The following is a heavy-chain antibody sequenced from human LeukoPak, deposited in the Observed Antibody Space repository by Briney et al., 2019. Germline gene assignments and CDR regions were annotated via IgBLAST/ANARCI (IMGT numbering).Heavy chain of an antibody. V-gene: IGHV3-30*03. CDR3: AREVTDAFDI. J-gene: IGHJ3*02. CDR1: GFTFSSHG. Sequence: GGSLRLSCAASGFTFSSHGMHWVRQAPGKGLEWVAVISYDGGNKYYADSVKGRFTISRDNPKNTLYLQMNSLRAEDTAVYYCAREVTDAFDIWGQGTMVTVSS. CDR2: ISYDGGNK.